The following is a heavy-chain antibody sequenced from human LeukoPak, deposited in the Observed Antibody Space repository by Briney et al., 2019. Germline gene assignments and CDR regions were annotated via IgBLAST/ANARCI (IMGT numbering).Heavy chain of an antibody. CDR3: ARDLYYYDSSGEPDY. CDR1: GFTFSSYG. CDR2: ISYDGSNK. V-gene: IGHV3-30*03. J-gene: IGHJ4*02. Sequence: GGSLRLSCAASGFTFSSYGMHWVRQAPGKGLEWVAVISYDGSNKYYADSVKGRFTISRDNAKNSLYLQMNSLRAEDTAVYYCARDLYYYDSSGEPDYWGQGTLVTVSS. D-gene: IGHD3-22*01.